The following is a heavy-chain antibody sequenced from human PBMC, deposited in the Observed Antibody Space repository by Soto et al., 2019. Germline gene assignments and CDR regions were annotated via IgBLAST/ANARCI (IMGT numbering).Heavy chain of an antibody. Sequence: QVQLVQSGAEVKKPGASVKVSCKVSGYTLTELSMPWVRQAPGKGLEWMGGFDPEDGETIYAQKFQGRVTMTEDTSTDTASMELSSLRSEDTAVYYCATALMEQQLDDAFDIWGQGTMVTVSS. CDR1: GYTLTELS. CDR2: FDPEDGET. V-gene: IGHV1-24*01. CDR3: ATALMEQQLDDAFDI. D-gene: IGHD6-13*01. J-gene: IGHJ3*02.